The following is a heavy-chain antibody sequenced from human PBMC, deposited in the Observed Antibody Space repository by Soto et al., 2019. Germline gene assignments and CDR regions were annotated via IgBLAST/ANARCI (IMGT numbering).Heavy chain of an antibody. CDR2: INSDGSST. V-gene: IGHV3-74*01. CDR3: ARPNGAYAFDI. D-gene: IGHD2-8*01. J-gene: IGHJ3*02. CDR1: GFTFSSYW. Sequence: GGSLRLSCAASGFTFSSYWMHWVRQAPGKGLVWVSRINSDGSSTSYADSVKGRFTISRDNAKNTLYLQMNSLRAEDTAVYYCARPNGAYAFDIWGQGTMVTVSS.